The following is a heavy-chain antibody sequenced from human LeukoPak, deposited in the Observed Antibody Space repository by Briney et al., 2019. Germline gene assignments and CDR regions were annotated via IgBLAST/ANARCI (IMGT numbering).Heavy chain of an antibody. V-gene: IGHV3-15*01. CDR3: AKDPAYYDILTGSTLGYFDY. J-gene: IGHJ4*02. D-gene: IGHD3-9*01. CDR2: IKSKTDGGTT. CDR1: GFTFSNAW. Sequence: GGSLRLSCVASGFTFSNAWMSWVRQAPGKGLEWVGRIKSKTDGGTTDYAASVKGRFTISRDDSKNTLYLQMNSLRAEDTAVYYCAKDPAYYDILTGSTLGYFDYWGQGTLVTVSS.